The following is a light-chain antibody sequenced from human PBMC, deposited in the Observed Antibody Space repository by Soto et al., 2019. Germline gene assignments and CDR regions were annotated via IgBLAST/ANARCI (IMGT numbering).Light chain of an antibody. J-gene: IGKJ4*01. CDR2: AAS. V-gene: IGKV1-8*01. Sequence: AIRMTQSPSSLSASTGDRVTITCRASQGMSSYLAWYQQKPGKAPKLLIYAASTLQSGVPSRFSVSGSGTDFTLTIRCMQSEDFATYYCQQYYSYPLTGGGGTKVEIK. CDR1: QGMSSY. CDR3: QQYYSYPLT.